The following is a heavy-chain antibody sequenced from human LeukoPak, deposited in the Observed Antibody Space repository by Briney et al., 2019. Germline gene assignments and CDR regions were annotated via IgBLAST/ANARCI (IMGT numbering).Heavy chain of an antibody. Sequence: SETLSLTCAVYGGPFSGYYWSWIRQPPGKGLEWIGEINHSGGTNYNPSLKSRVTISVDTSKNQFSLKLSSVTAADTAVYYCARVAKGVVTGGVTWFDPWGQGTLVTVSS. V-gene: IGHV4-34*01. CDR1: GGPFSGYY. J-gene: IGHJ5*02. CDR2: INHSGGT. CDR3: ARVAKGVVTGGVTWFDP. D-gene: IGHD3-16*01.